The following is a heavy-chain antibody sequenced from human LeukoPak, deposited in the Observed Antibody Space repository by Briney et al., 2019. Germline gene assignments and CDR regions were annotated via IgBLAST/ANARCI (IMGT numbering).Heavy chain of an antibody. V-gene: IGHV3-23*01. D-gene: IGHD4-11*01. CDR1: GFTFSSCA. CDR3: AKPPRTGYLTVTILDY. J-gene: IGHJ4*02. Sequence: PGGSLRLSCAASGFTFSSCAMSWVRQAPGKGLEWVSGISGSGGSTYYADSVKGRFTISRDNSKNTLYLQMNSLRAEDTAVYYCAKPPRTGYLTVTILDYWGQGTLVTVSS. CDR2: ISGSGGST.